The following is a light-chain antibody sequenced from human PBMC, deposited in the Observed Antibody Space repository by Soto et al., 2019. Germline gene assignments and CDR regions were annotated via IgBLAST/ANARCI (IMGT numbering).Light chain of an antibody. CDR1: SRDVGNSNF. CDR2: DVT. Sequence: QSALTQPASVSGSPGQSITISCTGTSRDVGNSNFVSWFQQHPGKAPKLMIYDVTNRPSGVSDRFSGSKSGYTASLTISGLQAEDEAAYYCNSYTSSSTWVFGGGTKLTVL. CDR3: NSYTSSSTWV. J-gene: IGLJ3*02. V-gene: IGLV2-14*01.